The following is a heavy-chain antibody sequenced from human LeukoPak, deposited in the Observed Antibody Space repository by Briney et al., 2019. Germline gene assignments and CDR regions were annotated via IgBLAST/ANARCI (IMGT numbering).Heavy chain of an antibody. CDR2: TYTSGGST. J-gene: IGHJ3*02. V-gene: IGHV1-46*01. CDR1: LYTLTSYY. CDR3: ARERGFSSQGDAFDI. D-gene: IGHD6-13*01. Sequence: SVKGSCEAPLYTLTSYYIHWVRQAPGQRGECMGLTYTSGGSTSYAQKFQGRVTMTRATSTGTVYMELSSLRSEDTAVDYCARERGFSSQGDAFDIWGQGTMVTVSS.